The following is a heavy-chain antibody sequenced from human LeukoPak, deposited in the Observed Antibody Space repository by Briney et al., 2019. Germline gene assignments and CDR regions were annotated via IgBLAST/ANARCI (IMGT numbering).Heavy chain of an antibody. V-gene: IGHV5-10-1*01. D-gene: IGHD6-13*01. CDR1: GYSFTSYW. Sequence: GESLKISCKGSGYSFTSYWISWARQMPGKGLEWMGRIDPSDSYTNYSPSFQGHVTISADKSISTAYLQWSSLKASDTAMYYCARLTNVEYSSSWWGQGTLVTVSS. CDR2: IDPSDSYT. J-gene: IGHJ4*02. CDR3: ARLTNVEYSSSW.